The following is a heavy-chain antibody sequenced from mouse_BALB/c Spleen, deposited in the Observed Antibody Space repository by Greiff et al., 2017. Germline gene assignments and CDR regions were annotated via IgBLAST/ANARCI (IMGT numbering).Heavy chain of an antibody. CDR2: IWAGGST. CDR3: ARANYYYGSSYDWYFDV. CDR1: GFSLTSYG. Sequence: QVQLQQSGPGLVAPSQSLSITCTVSGFSLTSYGVHWVRQPPGKGLEWLGVIWAGGSTNYNSALMSRLSISKDNSKSQVFLKMNSLQTDDTAMYYCARANYYYGSSYDWYFDVWGAGTTVTVSS. V-gene: IGHV2-9*02. J-gene: IGHJ1*01. D-gene: IGHD1-1*01.